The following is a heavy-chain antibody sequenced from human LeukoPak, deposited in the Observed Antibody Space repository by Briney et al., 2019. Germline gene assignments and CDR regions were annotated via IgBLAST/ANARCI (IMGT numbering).Heavy chain of an antibody. V-gene: IGHV3-74*01. Sequence: GGSLRLSCAASGFTFSSYRMHWVRQAPGKRLVWVSHIKNDGSSTSYADSVQGRFSISRDNAKNTLYLQMNSLGADDTAVYYCARDWAYEFDYWGQGTLVTVSS. CDR1: GFTFSSYR. J-gene: IGHJ4*02. CDR3: ARDWAYEFDY. CDR2: IKNDGSST. D-gene: IGHD5-12*01.